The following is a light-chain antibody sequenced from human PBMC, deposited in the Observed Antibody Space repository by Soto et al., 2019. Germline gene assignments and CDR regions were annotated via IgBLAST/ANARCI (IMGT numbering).Light chain of an antibody. V-gene: IGKV1-5*03. CDR1: QRINNW. CDR3: QQYNSYSGT. J-gene: IGKJ3*01. CDR2: RAS. Sequence: DIQMTQSPSTLSASVGDRVTITCRASQRINNWLAWYQQKPGKAPKLLIYRASTLESGVPSRFSGSGSGTEFTLTISSLQPDDFATYFCQQYNSYSGTFGPGTKVDIK.